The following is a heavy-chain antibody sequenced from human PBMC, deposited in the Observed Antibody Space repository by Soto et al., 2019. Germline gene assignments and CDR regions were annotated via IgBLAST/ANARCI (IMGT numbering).Heavy chain of an antibody. CDR1: GFTFSSYA. V-gene: IGHV3-23*01. Sequence: EVQLLESGGGLVQPGGSLRLSCAASGFTFSSYAMSWVRQAPGKGLEWVSAISGSGISTYYADSVKGRFTISRDNSKNALYLQMNSLRAEDTAVYYCAKEYEYSSGWERIDYWGQGTLVTVSS. D-gene: IGHD6-19*01. CDR2: ISGSGIST. CDR3: AKEYEYSSGWERIDY. J-gene: IGHJ4*02.